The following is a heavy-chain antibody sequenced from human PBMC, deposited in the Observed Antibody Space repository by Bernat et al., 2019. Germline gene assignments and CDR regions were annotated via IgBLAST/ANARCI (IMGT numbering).Heavy chain of an antibody. CDR2: IKNKADDYAT. CDR3: TRLAVRTIDDLDH. J-gene: IGHJ4*02. Sequence: EVQLVESGGGLVQPGGCLKLSCVASGFTFSGSAMHWVRQAPGKGLEWVGRIKNKADDYATEYAASVNGRFVFSRDDAKNTAYLQMNSLKIEDTAIYYCTRLAVRTIDDLDHWGQGTVVTVSS. D-gene: IGHD3-3*01. V-gene: IGHV3-73*01. CDR1: GFTFSGSA.